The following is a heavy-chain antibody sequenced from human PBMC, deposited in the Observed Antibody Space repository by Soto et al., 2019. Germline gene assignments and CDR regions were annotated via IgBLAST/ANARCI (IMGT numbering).Heavy chain of an antibody. CDR1: GFTLSSYS. J-gene: IGHJ4*02. CDR3: ARDWGGEGTFDY. V-gene: IGHV3-21*01. D-gene: IGHD3-16*01. Sequence: EVQLVESGGGLVKPGGSLRLSCAASGFTLSSYSMNWVRQAPGKGPEWVSSISSSSSYIYYADSVKGRFTISRDNAKNSLYLQMNSLRAEDTAVYYCARDWGGEGTFDYWGQGTLVTVSS. CDR2: ISSSSSYI.